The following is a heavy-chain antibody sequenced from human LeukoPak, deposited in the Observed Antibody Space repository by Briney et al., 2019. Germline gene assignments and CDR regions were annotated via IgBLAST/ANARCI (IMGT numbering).Heavy chain of an antibody. CDR3: ATYRVSHGMDV. Sequence: GGSLRLSCVASGFTFSTYAMSWVRQAPGKGLERVSAITGRGDGTYYADSVKGRFTISRDNSKNTLYVQMNSLRAEDTAVYYCATYRVSHGMDVWGLGTTVTVSS. CDR1: GFTFSTYA. D-gene: IGHD3-16*02. CDR2: ITGRGDGT. V-gene: IGHV3-23*01. J-gene: IGHJ6*02.